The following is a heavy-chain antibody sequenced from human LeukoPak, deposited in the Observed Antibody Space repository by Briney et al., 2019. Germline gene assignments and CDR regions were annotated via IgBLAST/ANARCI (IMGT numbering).Heavy chain of an antibody. J-gene: IGHJ4*02. CDR1: GFTFGDYA. CDR3: TRVPPLLWFGELFN. Sequence: GGSLRLSCTASGFTFGDYAMSWVRQAPGKGLEWVGFIRSKAYGGTTEYAASVKGRFTILRDDSKSIAYLQMNSLKTEDTAVYYCTRVPPLLWFGELFNWGQGTLVTVSS. D-gene: IGHD3-10*01. CDR2: IRSKAYGGTT. V-gene: IGHV3-49*04.